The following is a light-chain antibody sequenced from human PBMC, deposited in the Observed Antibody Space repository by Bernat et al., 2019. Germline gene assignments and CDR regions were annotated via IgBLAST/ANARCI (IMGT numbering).Light chain of an antibody. V-gene: IGKV1-12*02. CDR1: QDISSG. J-gene: IGKJ3*01. CDR2: DAV. CDR3: QKGNNLPLGT. Sequence: DIQMTQSPSSVSASVGGRVTITCRASQDISSGLAWYQQKPGKAPKVLIYDAVTLHSGVPSRFSGSGSGTDFTLTISSLQPEDVATYYCQKGNNLPLGTFGPGTKVD.